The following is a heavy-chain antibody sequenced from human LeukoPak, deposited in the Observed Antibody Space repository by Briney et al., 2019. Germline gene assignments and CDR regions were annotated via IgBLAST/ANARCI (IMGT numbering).Heavy chain of an antibody. CDR2: TSPSSSGV. J-gene: IGHJ4*02. V-gene: IGHV3-48*01. D-gene: IGHD2-2*01. CDR3: ERVRGPKVVVMYCDL. CDR1: EFTFSSHG. Sequence: GGSLRLSCAASEFTFSSHGMIWVRQAPGKGPEWVSYTSPSSSGVYYADSVKGRFTISRDNAKNSLYLQMNSLRAEDTAVYYCERVRGPKVVVMYCDLWGQGTLVTVSS.